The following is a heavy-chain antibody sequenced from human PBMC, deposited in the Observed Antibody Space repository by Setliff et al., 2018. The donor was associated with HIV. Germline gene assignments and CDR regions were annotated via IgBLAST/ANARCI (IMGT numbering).Heavy chain of an antibody. J-gene: IGHJ6*02. V-gene: IGHV3-30*01. D-gene: IGHD3-10*01. Sequence: GGSLRLSCAASGFTFSSYAMHWVRQAPGKGLEWVAAISYDGSNKYYADSVKGRFTISRDNSKNTLYLQMNSLRAEDTAVYYCARSVIGYYYYAMDVWGQGTTVTVSS. CDR3: ARSVIGYYYYAMDV. CDR2: ISYDGSNK. CDR1: GFTFSSYA.